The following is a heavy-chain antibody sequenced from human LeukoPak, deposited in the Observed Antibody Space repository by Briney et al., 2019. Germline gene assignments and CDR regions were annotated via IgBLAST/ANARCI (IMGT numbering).Heavy chain of an antibody. Sequence: GGSLRLSCAASGFTFSSYAMSWVRQAPGKGLEWVSAISGSGGSTYYADSVKGRFTISRDNSKSTLYLQMNSLRAEDTAVYYCAKDPLGYFYYMDVWGKGTTVTVSS. CDR2: ISGSGGST. J-gene: IGHJ6*03. CDR1: GFTFSSYA. V-gene: IGHV3-23*01. CDR3: AKDPLGYFYYMDV. D-gene: IGHD2-15*01.